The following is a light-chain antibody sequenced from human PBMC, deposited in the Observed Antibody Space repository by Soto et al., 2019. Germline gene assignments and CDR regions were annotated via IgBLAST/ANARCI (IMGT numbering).Light chain of an antibody. J-gene: IGLJ1*01. V-gene: IGLV2-14*01. CDR3: SSYTSSSAPFYV. CDR2: DVN. Sequence: QSALTQPASVSGSPGQSITISCTGTSSDVGGYNYVSWYQQHPGKAPQLMIYDVNNRPSGVSNRFSGSKSGNTASLTISGLQAGDEADYYCSSYTSSSAPFYVFGTGTKLTVL. CDR1: SSDVGGYNY.